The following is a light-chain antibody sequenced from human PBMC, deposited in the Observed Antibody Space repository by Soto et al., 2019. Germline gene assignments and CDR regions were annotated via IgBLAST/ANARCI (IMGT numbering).Light chain of an antibody. Sequence: QSVLTQPPSASGTPGQRVTISCSGSSSNIGSTTVNWYQQLPGTAPKLLIYSNNQRPSGVPDRFSGSKSGTSASLAISELQSQDEADYYCAAWDNSLNGNYVCGTGTKVIVL. CDR1: SSNIGSTT. V-gene: IGLV1-44*01. J-gene: IGLJ1*01. CDR3: AAWDNSLNGNYV. CDR2: SNN.